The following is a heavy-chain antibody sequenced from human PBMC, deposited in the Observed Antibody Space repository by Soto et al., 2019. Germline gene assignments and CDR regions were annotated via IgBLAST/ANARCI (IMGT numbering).Heavy chain of an antibody. J-gene: IGHJ5*02. V-gene: IGHV4-4*02. Sequence: PSETLSLTCAVSSGSISNTDWWSWVRQPPGKGLEWIGEIYDSGSTNYNPSLKSRVTISVDKSKNQFSLKLSSVTAADTAVYYCAIGYEGWFDPWGQGTLVTVSS. CDR1: SGSISNTDW. D-gene: IGHD6-13*01. CDR3: AIGYEGWFDP. CDR2: IYDSGST.